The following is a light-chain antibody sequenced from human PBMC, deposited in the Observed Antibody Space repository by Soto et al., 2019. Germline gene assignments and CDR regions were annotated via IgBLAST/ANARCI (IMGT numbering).Light chain of an antibody. CDR2: DAS. Sequence: EIVLTQSPATLSLSPGERATLSCRASQSVSSYLAWYQQKPGQAPRLLIYDASNRATGIPARFSGSVSGTDFTVTISSLEPEDFAVYYCQQRSNWPSWTFGQGTKVEIK. V-gene: IGKV3-11*01. J-gene: IGKJ1*01. CDR3: QQRSNWPSWT. CDR1: QSVSSY.